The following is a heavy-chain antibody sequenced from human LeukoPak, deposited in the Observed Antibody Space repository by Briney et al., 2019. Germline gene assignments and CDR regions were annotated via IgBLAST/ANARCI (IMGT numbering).Heavy chain of an antibody. CDR2: TYYRAKWYN. CDR3: ARGSRGINQYCSSTTCPIFDN. J-gene: IGHJ4*02. V-gene: IGHV6-1*01. CDR1: RYSVSNNSAA. D-gene: IGHD2-2*01. Sequence: SRTLSLTFAISRYSVSNNSAASNWIRHSPSRGLEWLGCTYYRAKWYNDYAVSVRSRITINPNTSKNHFSLHLKSVNPEDTAVYYCARGSRGINQYCSSTTCPIFDNWGQGTLVTVSS.